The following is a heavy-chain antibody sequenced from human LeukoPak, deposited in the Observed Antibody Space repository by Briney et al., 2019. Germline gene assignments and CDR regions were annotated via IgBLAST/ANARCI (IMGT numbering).Heavy chain of an antibody. D-gene: IGHD4-17*01. Sequence: ASVKVSCKASGYTFTSYGISWVRQAPGQGLEWMGWISAYNGNTNYAQKLQGRVTMTTDTSTSTAYMELRSLRAEDTAVYYCARVIGSYGDSAYWGQGTLVTVSS. CDR3: ARVIGSYGDSAY. J-gene: IGHJ4*02. V-gene: IGHV1-18*01. CDR2: ISAYNGNT. CDR1: GYTFTSYG.